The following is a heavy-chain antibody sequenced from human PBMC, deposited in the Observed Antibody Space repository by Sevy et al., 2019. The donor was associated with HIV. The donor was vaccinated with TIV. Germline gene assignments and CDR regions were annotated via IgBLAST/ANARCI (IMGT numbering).Heavy chain of an antibody. J-gene: IGHJ4*02. CDR1: GFTVSSNY. D-gene: IGHD3-22*01. Sequence: GGSLRLSCAASGFTVSSNYMSWVRQAPGKGLEWVSVIYSGGSTYYADSVKGRFTISRDNSKNTLYLQMNSLRAEDTAVYYCAISTYYYDSSGYYLYYFDYWGQGTLVTVSS. V-gene: IGHV3-66*01. CDR3: AISTYYYDSSGYYLYYFDY. CDR2: IYSGGST.